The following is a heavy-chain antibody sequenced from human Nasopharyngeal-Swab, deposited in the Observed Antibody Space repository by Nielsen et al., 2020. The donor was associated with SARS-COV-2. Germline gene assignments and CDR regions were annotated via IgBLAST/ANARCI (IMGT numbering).Heavy chain of an antibody. D-gene: IGHD1-1*01. CDR2: VVYSGRT. J-gene: IGHJ4*02. CDR3: ARTTTTTPFDS. Sequence: SETLSLTCTVSGGSVSSDIYYWSWIRQPPGKGLEWIGYVVYSGRTNYNPPLKSRVTISVDTSKDQFSLKLNSVTAADTAVYFCARTTTTTPFDSWGQGTLVAVSS. CDR1: GGSVSSDIYY. V-gene: IGHV4-61*01.